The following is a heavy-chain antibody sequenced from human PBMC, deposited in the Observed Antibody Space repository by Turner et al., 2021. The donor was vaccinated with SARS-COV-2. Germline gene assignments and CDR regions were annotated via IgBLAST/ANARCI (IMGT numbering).Heavy chain of an antibody. Sequence: LQLQESGPVLVKPSETLSLTCTVSGGSIPTSSYYWCWIRQPPGKGLEWIGSIHYSGSTYYNASLESRVTIAVDTSKNQFSLKLTSVTAADTAVYYCARVRTVTCITTTCLPSDAFDLWGQGTMVPVSS. J-gene: IGHJ3*01. CDR1: GGSIPTSSYY. CDR3: ARVRTVTCITTTCLPSDAFDL. D-gene: IGHD3-10*01. V-gene: IGHV4-39*01. CDR2: IHYSGST.